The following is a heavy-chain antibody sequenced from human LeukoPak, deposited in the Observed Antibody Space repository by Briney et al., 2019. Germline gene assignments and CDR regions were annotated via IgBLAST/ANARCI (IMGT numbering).Heavy chain of an antibody. CDR2: ISSSSSYI. D-gene: IGHD4-17*01. V-gene: IGHV3-11*06. J-gene: IGHJ3*02. CDR1: GFTFSDYY. Sequence: PGGSLRLSCAASGFTFSDYYMSWIRQAPGKGLEWVSYISSSSSYIYYADSVKGRFTISRDNAKNSLYLQMNSLRAEDTAVYYCARDLDYGDYVRAFDIWGQGTMVTVSS. CDR3: ARDLDYGDYVRAFDI.